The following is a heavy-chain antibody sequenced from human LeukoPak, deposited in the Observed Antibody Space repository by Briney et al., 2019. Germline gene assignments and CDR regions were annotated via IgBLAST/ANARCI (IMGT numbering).Heavy chain of an antibody. CDR2: ISSSSSYI. CDR1: GFTFSSYS. J-gene: IGHJ4*02. V-gene: IGHV3-21*01. D-gene: IGHD6-13*01. CDR3: ARGLELAGNFDY. Sequence: GGSLRLSCAASGFTFSSYSMNWVRQAPGKGLEWVSSISSSSSYIYYADSVKGRFTISRDNAKNSLYLQMNSLRAEDTAVYYCARGLELAGNFDYWGQGTLVTVSS.